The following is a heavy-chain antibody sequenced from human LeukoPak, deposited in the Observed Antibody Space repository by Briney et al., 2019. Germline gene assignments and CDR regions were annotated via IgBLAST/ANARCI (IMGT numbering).Heavy chain of an antibody. J-gene: IGHJ4*02. CDR2: IYYSGST. CDR3: ARQPVGATFGGY. V-gene: IGHV4-39*01. D-gene: IGHD1-26*01. CDR1: GCSVSSSSYY. Sequence: SETLSLTCTVSGCSVSSSSYYWGWIRQPPGKGLEWVGCIYYSGSTYYNPSLKFRVTISVDTSKNQFSLKLSSVPAADTAVYYCARQPVGATFGGYWGQGTLVTVSS.